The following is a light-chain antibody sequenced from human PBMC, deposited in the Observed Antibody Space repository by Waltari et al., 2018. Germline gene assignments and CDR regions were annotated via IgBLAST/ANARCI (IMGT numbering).Light chain of an antibody. CDR1: QSVGTN. V-gene: IGKV3-15*01. Sequence: DIVMTQSPATLSVSPGERANPSCRASQSVGTNLAWYQQRPGQAPRLLLYGASSRATGIPARFSGSGSGTDFTLTINSLQPEDFALYYCQQYHNWPPWAFGQGTKVEIK. CDR2: GAS. J-gene: IGKJ1*01. CDR3: QQYHNWPPWA.